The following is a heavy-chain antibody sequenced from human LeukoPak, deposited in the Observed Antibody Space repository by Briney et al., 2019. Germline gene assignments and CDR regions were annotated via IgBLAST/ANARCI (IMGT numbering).Heavy chain of an antibody. Sequence: GGSLRLSCAASGFTFSSYAMSWVRQAPGKGLEWVSAISGSGGSTYYADSVKGRFTISRDNSKNTLYLQMNSLRAEDTAVYYCANSIVGATAPDYWGQGTLVTVSS. CDR1: GFTFSSYA. V-gene: IGHV3-23*01. CDR2: ISGSGGST. J-gene: IGHJ4*02. CDR3: ANSIVGATAPDY. D-gene: IGHD1-26*01.